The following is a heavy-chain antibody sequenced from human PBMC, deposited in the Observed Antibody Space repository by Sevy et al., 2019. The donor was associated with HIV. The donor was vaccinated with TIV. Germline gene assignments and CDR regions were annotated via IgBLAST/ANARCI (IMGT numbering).Heavy chain of an antibody. Sequence: SDTLSLTCAVSGGSISSGGYSWSWIRQPPGKGLEWIGYIYHSGSTYYNPSLKSRVTISVDRSKNQFSLKLSSVTAADTAVYYCARGPCDFWSGYPYYFDYWGQGTLVTVSS. CDR1: GGSISSGGYS. V-gene: IGHV4-30-2*01. CDR3: ARGPCDFWSGYPYYFDY. D-gene: IGHD3-3*01. CDR2: IYHSGST. J-gene: IGHJ4*02.